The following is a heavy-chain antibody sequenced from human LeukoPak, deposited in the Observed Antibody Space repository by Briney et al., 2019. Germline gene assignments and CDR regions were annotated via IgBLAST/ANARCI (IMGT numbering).Heavy chain of an antibody. J-gene: IGHJ4*02. CDR2: IYYSGST. Sequence: SETLSLTCTVSGGSISSSSYYWGWIRQPPGKGLEWIGSIYYSGSTYYNPSLKSRVTISVDTSKNQFSLKLSSVTAADTAVYYCAREPTTVTTRGFDYWGQGTLVTVSS. CDR3: AREPTTVTTRGFDY. D-gene: IGHD4-17*01. CDR1: GGSISSSSYY. V-gene: IGHV4-39*07.